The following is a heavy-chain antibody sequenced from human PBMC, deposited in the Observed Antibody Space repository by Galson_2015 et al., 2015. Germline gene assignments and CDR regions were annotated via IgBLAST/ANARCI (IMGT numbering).Heavy chain of an antibody. CDR2: IKQDGSEK. CDR1: GFTFSSYW. V-gene: IGHV3-7*01. Sequence: SLRLSCAASGFTFSSYWMSWVRQAPGKGLEWVANIKQDGSEKYYVDSVKGRFTISRDNAKNSLYLQMNSLRAEDTAVYYCARDKRTAFTAMAVGAFDIWGQGTMVTVSS. CDR3: ARDKRTAFTAMAVGAFDI. D-gene: IGHD5-18*01. J-gene: IGHJ3*02.